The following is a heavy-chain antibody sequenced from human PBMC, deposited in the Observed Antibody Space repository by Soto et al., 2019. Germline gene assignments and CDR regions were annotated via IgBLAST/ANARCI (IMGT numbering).Heavy chain of an antibody. CDR2: INHSGST. J-gene: IGHJ4*02. Sequence: SETLSLTCAVDGGSFSGYYWSWIRQPPGKGLEWIGEINHSGSTNYNPSLKSRVTISVDTSKNQFSLKLSSVTAADTAVYYCARAIREDIVVVPAAMRAQYFDYWGQGTLVTVSS. D-gene: IGHD2-2*01. CDR1: GGSFSGYY. V-gene: IGHV4-34*01. CDR3: ARAIREDIVVVPAAMRAQYFDY.